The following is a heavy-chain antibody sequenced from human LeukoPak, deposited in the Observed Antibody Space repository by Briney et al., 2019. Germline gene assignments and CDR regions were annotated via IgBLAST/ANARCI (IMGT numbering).Heavy chain of an antibody. V-gene: IGHV1-2*02. CDR2: INPNSGGT. J-gene: IGHJ6*03. Sequence: ASVKVSCKASGYTFTGYYMHWVRQAPGQGLEWMGWINPNSGGTNYAQKFQGRVTMTRDTPISTAYMELSRLRSDDTAVYYCARARGYSSYYYYYMDVWGKGTTVTVSS. CDR1: GYTFTGYY. D-gene: IGHD5-18*01. CDR3: ARARGYSSYYYYYMDV.